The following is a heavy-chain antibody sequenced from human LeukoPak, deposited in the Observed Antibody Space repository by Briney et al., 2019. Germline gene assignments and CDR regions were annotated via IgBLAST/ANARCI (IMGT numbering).Heavy chain of an antibody. CDR3: GRAFPPLRTASAGDL. CDR1: GFSFSDYD. V-gene: IGHV3-21*01. Sequence: GGSLRLSCSASGFSFSDYDMNSFRQAPGKGLEWISSISGRSSHVYYGDSVKGRFSISRDNAMNSVFLQMNSLGVGDTAVYYCGRAFPPLRTASAGDLWGQGTLVTVSS. D-gene: IGHD3-16*01. J-gene: IGHJ4*02. CDR2: ISGRSSHV.